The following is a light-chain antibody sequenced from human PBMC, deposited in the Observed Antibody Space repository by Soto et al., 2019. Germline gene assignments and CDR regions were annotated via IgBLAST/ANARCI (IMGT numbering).Light chain of an antibody. V-gene: IGKV3-15*01. J-gene: IGKJ1*01. CDR1: QSVSSN. Sequence: EIVMTQSPATLSVSPGERATLSCRASQSVSSNLAWYQQKPGQAPRLLIYGASTRATGIPARFSGSGSGTEFTLTISSLQSEDFGIYFCQQYNNWPPDMTFGQGTKVEIK. CDR3: QQYNNWPPDMT. CDR2: GAS.